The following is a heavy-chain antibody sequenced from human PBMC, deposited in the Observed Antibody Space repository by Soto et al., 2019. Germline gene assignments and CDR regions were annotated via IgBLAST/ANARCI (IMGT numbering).Heavy chain of an antibody. J-gene: IGHJ6*02. V-gene: IGHV1-2*04. D-gene: IGHD3-3*01. CDR3: ARGGVSLHYYYYGRDV. CDR1: GYTFTGYY. CDR2: INPNSGGT. Sequence: ASVKVSCKASGYTFTGYYMHWVRQAPGQGLEWMGWINPNSGGTNYAQKFQGWVTMTRDTSISTAYMELSRLRSDDTAVYYCARGGVSLHYYYYGRDVWGQGTTVTVSS.